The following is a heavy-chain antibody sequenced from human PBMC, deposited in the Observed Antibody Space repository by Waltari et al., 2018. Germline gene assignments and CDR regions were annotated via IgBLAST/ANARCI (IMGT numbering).Heavy chain of an antibody. D-gene: IGHD1-1*01. CDR1: GSPTTNSG. CDR2: INGDGSRM. J-gene: IGHJ4*02. Sequence: VQLLDSGGDLVRQGGSLGIPFAASGSPTTNSGIHWVRQAPGKGLVWVSCINGDGSRMTYADSVKGRFTLSRDNAKSTVYLQMSSLRAEDTALYYCVRVDNNGLEPFDYWGQGTLVTVSS. V-gene: IGHV3-74*01. CDR3: VRVDNNGLEPFDY.